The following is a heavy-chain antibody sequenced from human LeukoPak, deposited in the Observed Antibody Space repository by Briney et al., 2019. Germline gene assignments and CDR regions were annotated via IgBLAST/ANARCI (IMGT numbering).Heavy chain of an antibody. CDR3: AKGDHASSWYTAIDY. CDR2: MSGGSSYI. Sequence: GGSLRLSCAASGFTFSDYSMIWVRQAPGRGLEFVSTMSGGSSYIFYADSLKGRFTVSRDNAKGSLYLQMNSLRAEDTAVYYCAKGDHASSWYTAIDYWGQGALVTVSS. V-gene: IGHV3-21*01. CDR1: GFTFSDYS. D-gene: IGHD6-13*01. J-gene: IGHJ4*02.